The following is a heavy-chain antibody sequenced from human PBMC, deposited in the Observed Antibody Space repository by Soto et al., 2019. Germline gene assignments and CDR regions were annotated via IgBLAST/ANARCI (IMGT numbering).Heavy chain of an antibody. V-gene: IGHV4-30-4*01. CDR3: ARILMNYYRLDY. CDR1: GSSMNSGDYY. CDR2: IYYSGST. D-gene: IGHD3-10*01. J-gene: IGHJ4*02. Sequence: PXETLSLACTVSGSSMNSGDYYWSWILQPPGKGLEGIGHIYYSGSTYYNPSLKSRAGISVDSSKSQVSLKLTSVTAAATAVYFCARILMNYYRLDYWGQGALVTVSS.